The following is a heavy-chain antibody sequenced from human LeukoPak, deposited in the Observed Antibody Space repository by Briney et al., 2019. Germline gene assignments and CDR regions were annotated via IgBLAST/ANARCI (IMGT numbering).Heavy chain of an antibody. V-gene: IGHV2-5*02. J-gene: IGHJ4*02. CDR2: IYWDDEK. CDR3: AHLNFYNYRGFSRAFDY. Sequence: SGPTLVKPTQTLTLTCTFSGFSLTTYGVGVGSIRQPPGKALEGLALIYWDDEKRYRPSLRTRLTITKDTSKSQVVLTLTNVDPVDTATYYCAHLNFYNYRGFSRAFDYWGQGILVTVSS. D-gene: IGHD5-12*01. CDR1: GFSLTTYGVG.